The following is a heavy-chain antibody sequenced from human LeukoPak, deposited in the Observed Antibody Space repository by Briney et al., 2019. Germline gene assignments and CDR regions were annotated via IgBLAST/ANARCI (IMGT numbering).Heavy chain of an antibody. V-gene: IGHV4-34*01. CDR1: GGSFSGYY. CDR3: ARGTHIVVVVTEEVWFDP. D-gene: IGHD2-15*01. Sequence: SSETLSLTCAVYGGSFSGYYRSWIRQPPGKGLEWIGEINHSGSTNYNPSLKSRVTISVDTSKNQFSLKLSSVTAADTAVYYCARGTHIVVVVTEEVWFDPWGQGTLVTVSS. J-gene: IGHJ5*02. CDR2: INHSGST.